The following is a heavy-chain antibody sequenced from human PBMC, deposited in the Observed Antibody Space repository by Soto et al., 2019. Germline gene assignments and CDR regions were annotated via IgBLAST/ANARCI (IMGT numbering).Heavy chain of an antibody. D-gene: IGHD3-10*01. CDR3: ARDMVRGLYPEYFQH. Sequence: GGSLRLSCATSGFTFSSYAMVWVRQAAEKGLEWVASISNNGDTAYYADSVKGRFTISRGNSENTLYLQMNGLRAEDTAVYYCARDMVRGLYPEYFQHWGQGTLVTVSS. CDR2: ISNNGDTA. J-gene: IGHJ1*01. V-gene: IGHV3-23*01. CDR1: GFTFSSYA.